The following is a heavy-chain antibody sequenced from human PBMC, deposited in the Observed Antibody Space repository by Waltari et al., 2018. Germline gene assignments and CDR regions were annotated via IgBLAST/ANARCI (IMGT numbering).Heavy chain of an antibody. CDR3: ARDLGSRGYFDY. J-gene: IGHJ4*02. CDR1: GGSISSSSYY. V-gene: IGHV4-39*07. CDR2: IYYSGST. D-gene: IGHD7-27*01. Sequence: QLQLQESGPGLVKPSETLSLTCTVSGGSISSSSYYWGWIRQPPGKGLEWIGSIYYSGSTYYNPSLKSRVTISVDTSKNQFSLKLSSVTAADTAVYYCARDLGSRGYFDYWGQGTLVTVSS.